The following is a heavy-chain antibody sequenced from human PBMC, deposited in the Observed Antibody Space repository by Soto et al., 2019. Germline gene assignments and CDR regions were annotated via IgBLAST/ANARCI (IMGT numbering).Heavy chain of an antibody. D-gene: IGHD1-26*01. V-gene: IGHV3-30*03. Sequence: PGGSLRLSCAASGFAFSRYGMHWVRQTPGKVLERVAFISDDGSIEYYADSVKGRFTVSRDNSKKTLYLQMNSLREEDTAMYYCTRGPRPSSSGTGAYWGPGTQVTAPQ. CDR2: ISDDGSIE. J-gene: IGHJ4*02. CDR3: TRGPRPSSSGTGAY. CDR1: GFAFSRYG.